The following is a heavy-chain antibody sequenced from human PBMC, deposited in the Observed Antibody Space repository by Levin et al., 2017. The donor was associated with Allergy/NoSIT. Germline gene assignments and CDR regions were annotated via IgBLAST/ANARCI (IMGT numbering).Heavy chain of an antibody. J-gene: IGHJ4*02. CDR1: GITFSSTW. D-gene: IGHD3-10*01. Sequence: LSLTCAASGITFSSTWMSWVRQAPGKGLEWVANIKQDGSDKYYVDSVKGRFTISRDNAKNSLYLQMNSLRAEDTAVYYCARFNYYGSGSPFDYWGQGTLVTVSS. CDR3: ARFNYYGSGSPFDY. CDR2: IKQDGSDK. V-gene: IGHV3-7*01.